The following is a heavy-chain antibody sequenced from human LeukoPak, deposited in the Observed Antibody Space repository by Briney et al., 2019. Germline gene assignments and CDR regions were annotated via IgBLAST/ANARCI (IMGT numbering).Heavy chain of an antibody. Sequence: GASVKVSCKASGYTFTGYYMHWVRRAPGQGLEWMGWINPNSGGTNYAQKFQGRVTMTRDTSISTAYMELSRLRSDDTAVYYCASAGITAALSFDIWGQGTMVTVSS. J-gene: IGHJ3*02. CDR1: GYTFTGYY. D-gene: IGHD6-13*01. V-gene: IGHV1-2*02. CDR3: ASAGITAALSFDI. CDR2: INPNSGGT.